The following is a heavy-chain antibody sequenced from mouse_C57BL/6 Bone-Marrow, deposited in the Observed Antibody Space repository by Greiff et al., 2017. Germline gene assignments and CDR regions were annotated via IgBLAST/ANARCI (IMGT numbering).Heavy chain of an antibody. Sequence: QVQLKQSGAELARPGASVKLSCKASGYTFTSYGISWVKQRTGQGLEWIGEIYPRSGNTYYNEKFKGKATLTADNSTSTAYMELRSLTSEDSAVYFCARWELDYWGRGTTLTVSS. CDR2: IYPRSGNT. CDR1: GYTFTSYG. V-gene: IGHV1-81*01. CDR3: ARWELDY. J-gene: IGHJ2*01. D-gene: IGHD4-1*01.